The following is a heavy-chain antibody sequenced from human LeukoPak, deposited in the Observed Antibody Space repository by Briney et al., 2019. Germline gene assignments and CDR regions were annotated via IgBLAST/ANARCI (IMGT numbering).Heavy chain of an antibody. Sequence: PGRYLRLSCAASGFTFSSYGMHWVRQAPGKGLEWVAVISYDGSNKYYADSVKGRFTISRDNSKNTLYLQMNSLRAEDTAVYYCAKDRRYYDSSGFSAYYFDYWGQGTLVTVSS. CDR3: AKDRRYYDSSGFSAYYFDY. D-gene: IGHD3-22*01. CDR2: ISYDGSNK. J-gene: IGHJ4*02. CDR1: GFTFSSYG. V-gene: IGHV3-30*18.